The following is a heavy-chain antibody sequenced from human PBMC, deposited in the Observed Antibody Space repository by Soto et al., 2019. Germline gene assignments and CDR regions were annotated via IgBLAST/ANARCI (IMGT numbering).Heavy chain of an antibody. J-gene: IGHJ3*02. Sequence: SSHGGRRIRQKQGKGLEWVAVISYDGSNKYYADSVKGRFTISRDNSKNTLYLQMNSLRAEDTAVYYCANDSEESYDRSCYPAFDIWGQGTMVTVSS. CDR3: ANDSEESYDRSCYPAFDI. CDR2: ISYDGSNK. D-gene: IGHD3-22*01. V-gene: IGHV3-30*18. CDR1: SSHG.